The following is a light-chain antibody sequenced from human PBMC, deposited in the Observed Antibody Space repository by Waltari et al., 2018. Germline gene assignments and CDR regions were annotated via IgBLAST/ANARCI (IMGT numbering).Light chain of an antibody. J-gene: IGLJ2*01. Sequence: QSALTQPAPVPGSPGQSITIPCPGTSSDVGGYNYFYWYQQYPGKAPKLMIYDVSKRPSGVSNRFSGSKSGNTASLTISGLQAEDEADYYCCSYAGSRIHVLFGGGTKLTVL. CDR1: SSDVGGYNY. CDR2: DVS. V-gene: IGLV2-23*02. CDR3: CSYAGSRIHVL.